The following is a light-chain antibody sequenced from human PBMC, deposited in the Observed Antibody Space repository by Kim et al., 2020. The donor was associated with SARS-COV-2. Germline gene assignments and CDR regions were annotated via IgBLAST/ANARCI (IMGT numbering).Light chain of an antibody. J-gene: IGLJ1*01. Sequence: QSALTQPASVSGSPGQSITISCTGTSSDVGGYDYVSWYQQHPGKAPKLMIYDVYNRPSGVSTRFSGSKSGNTASLTISGLQPEDEADYYCSSFTYTSTPSFGPGTKVTV. CDR1: SSDVGGYDY. V-gene: IGLV2-14*03. CDR2: DVY. CDR3: SSFTYTSTPS.